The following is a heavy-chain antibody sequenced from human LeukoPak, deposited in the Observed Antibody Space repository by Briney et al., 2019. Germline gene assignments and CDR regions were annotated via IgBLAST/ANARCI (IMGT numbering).Heavy chain of an antibody. J-gene: IGHJ3*02. CDR3: ARGSLWFGELFAFDI. Sequence: ASVKVSCKASGYTFTSYATNWVRQAPGQGLEWMGWINTNTGNPTYAQGFTGRFVFPLDTSVSTAYLQISSLKAEDTAVYYCARGSLWFGELFAFDIWGQGTMVTVSS. D-gene: IGHD3-10*01. V-gene: IGHV7-4-1*02. CDR2: INTNTGNP. CDR1: GYTFTSYA.